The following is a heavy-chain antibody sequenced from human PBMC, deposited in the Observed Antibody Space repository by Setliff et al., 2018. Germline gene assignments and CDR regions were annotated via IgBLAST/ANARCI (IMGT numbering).Heavy chain of an antibody. Sequence: GGSLRLSCAASGFTFIDYYMNWIRQTPRKGLEWISHIDPRGSPVDYVDSVKGRFTISRDNTKNVVYLQIDSLRADDTAVYYCTRSRGTTVYDYWGQGTLVTVSS. CDR1: GFTFIDYY. V-gene: IGHV3-11*01. CDR3: TRSRGTTVYDY. J-gene: IGHJ4*02. D-gene: IGHD1-7*01. CDR2: IDPRGSPV.